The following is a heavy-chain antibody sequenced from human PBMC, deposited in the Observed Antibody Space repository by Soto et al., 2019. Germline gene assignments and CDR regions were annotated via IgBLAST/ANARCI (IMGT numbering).Heavy chain of an antibody. J-gene: IGHJ4*02. D-gene: IGHD1-26*01. CDR2: IYYSGST. V-gene: IGHV4-59*01. CDR1: GGSISSYY. CDR3: ARYSVSWEPDY. Sequence: SETLSLTCTVSGGSISSYYWSWIRQPPGKGLEWIGYIYYSGSTNYNPSLKSRVTISVDTSKNQFSLKLSSVTAADTAVYYCARYSVSWEPDYWGQGTLVTVSS.